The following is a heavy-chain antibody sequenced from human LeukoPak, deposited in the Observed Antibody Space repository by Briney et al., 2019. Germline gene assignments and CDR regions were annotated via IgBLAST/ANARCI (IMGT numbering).Heavy chain of an antibody. Sequence: ASVKVSCKASGYTFTGYYMHWVRQAPGQGLEWMGWINPNSGGTNYAQKFQGRVTMTRDTSISTAYMELSRLRSDDTAVYYCARDRSYYDFWSGTGGGYFGYWGQGTLVTVSS. J-gene: IGHJ4*02. CDR2: INPNSGGT. D-gene: IGHD3-3*01. CDR1: GYTFTGYY. CDR3: ARDRSYYDFWSGTGGGYFGY. V-gene: IGHV1-2*02.